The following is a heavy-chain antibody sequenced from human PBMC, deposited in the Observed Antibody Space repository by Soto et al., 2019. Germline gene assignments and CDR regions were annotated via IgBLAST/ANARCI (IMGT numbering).Heavy chain of an antibody. CDR1: GFTFSSYD. J-gene: IGHJ4*02. CDR3: ARARYSSDWLPFDY. CDR2: INNGGNT. V-gene: IGHV3-64*01. D-gene: IGHD6-19*01. Sequence: PGGSLRLSCVASGFTFSSYDMHWVRQAPGKGLEFVSAINNGGNTYYANSVKGRFTISRDNSKNTLNLQMGSLRVEDMAVYYCARARYSSDWLPFDYWGQGTLVTVSS.